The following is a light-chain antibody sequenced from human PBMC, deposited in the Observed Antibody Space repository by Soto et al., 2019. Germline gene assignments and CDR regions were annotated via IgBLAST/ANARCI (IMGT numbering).Light chain of an antibody. Sequence: EIVLTQSPGTLSLSPGETATLSCRASQVLGTNLAWYQQKPGQSPRLVIYDASSRATGIPDRFSGSGSGTDFTLTISRLEPEDFAVYFCYQYDSSPWTFGQGTKVDIK. V-gene: IGKV3-20*01. J-gene: IGKJ1*01. CDR1: QVLGTN. CDR2: DAS. CDR3: YQYDSSPWT.